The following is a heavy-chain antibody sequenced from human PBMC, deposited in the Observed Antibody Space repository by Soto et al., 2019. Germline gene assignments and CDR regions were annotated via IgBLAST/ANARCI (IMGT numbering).Heavy chain of an antibody. D-gene: IGHD2-8*01. J-gene: IGHJ4*02. CDR1: GITVSNNY. CDR2: IYSGGST. V-gene: IGHV3-66*01. Sequence: VQLVESGGDLVQPGGSLRLSCAASGITVSNNYMSWVRQAPGKGLEWVSVIYSGGSTYYADSVKGRFTISRDNSKNTVYLQVNSLRTEETAVYYCARMYDWGQGTLVTVSS. CDR3: ARMYD.